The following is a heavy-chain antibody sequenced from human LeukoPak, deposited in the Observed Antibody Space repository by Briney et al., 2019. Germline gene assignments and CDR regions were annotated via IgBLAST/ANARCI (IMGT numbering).Heavy chain of an antibody. D-gene: IGHD1-26*01. V-gene: IGHV3-23*01. CDR2: ITSGYST. Sequence: GGTLRLSCAASGFTLRSYGMSWVRQAPGKGLEWASAITSGYSTYYSDSVKGRFTISRDNSKNTLYLQMNSLRAEDTAVYYCAREGRGGSYDYWGQGTLVTVSS. CDR3: AREGRGGSYDY. J-gene: IGHJ4*02. CDR1: GFTLRSYG.